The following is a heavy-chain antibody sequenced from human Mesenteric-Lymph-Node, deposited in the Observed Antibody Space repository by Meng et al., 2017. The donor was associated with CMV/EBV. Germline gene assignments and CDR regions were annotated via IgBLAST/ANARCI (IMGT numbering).Heavy chain of an antibody. Sequence: PVSGGSIISGGSYWSCIRQHPGKGLEWIGYIYYSGTTYYNPSLKSRVTISVDTSKNHFSLKLNSVTAADTAVYYCARDSSGYYHFDYWGQGTLVTVSS. V-gene: IGHV4-31*03. J-gene: IGHJ4*02. CDR3: ARDSSGYYHFDY. CDR1: GGSIISGGSY. CDR2: IYYSGTT. D-gene: IGHD3-22*01.